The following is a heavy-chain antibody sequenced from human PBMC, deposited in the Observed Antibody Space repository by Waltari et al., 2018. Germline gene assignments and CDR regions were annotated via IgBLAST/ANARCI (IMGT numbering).Heavy chain of an antibody. CDR1: GFTFSSYS. Sequence: EVQLVESGGGLVQPGGSLRLSCAASGFTFSSYSMNWVRQAPGKGLEWVSYISSSSSTIYCADSVKGRFTISRDNAKNSLYLQMNSLRAEDTAVYYCARPGGVGSYYYYYGMDVWGQGTTVTVSS. J-gene: IGHJ6*02. V-gene: IGHV3-48*01. CDR3: ARPGGVGSYYYYYGMDV. CDR2: ISSSSSTI. D-gene: IGHD3-16*01.